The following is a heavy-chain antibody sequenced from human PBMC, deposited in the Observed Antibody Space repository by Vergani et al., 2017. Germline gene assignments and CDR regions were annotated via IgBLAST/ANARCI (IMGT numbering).Heavy chain of an antibody. D-gene: IGHD3-22*01. V-gene: IGHV3-21*01. CDR3: ARRGYYDLVAFDI. CDR2: ISSSSSYI. CDR1: GFTFSSYS. Sequence: EVQLVESGGGLVKPGGSLRLSCAASGFTFSSYSMNWVRQAPGKGLEWVSSISSSSSYIYYADSVKGRFTISRDNAKNSLYLQMNSLRAEDTAVYYCARRGYYDLVAFDIWSQRTIVTVSS. J-gene: IGHJ3*02.